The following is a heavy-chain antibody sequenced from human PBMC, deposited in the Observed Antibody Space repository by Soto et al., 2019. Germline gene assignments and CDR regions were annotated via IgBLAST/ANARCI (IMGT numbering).Heavy chain of an antibody. Sequence: SETLSLTCAVSGGFLSSSAYSWSWIRQPPGKGLEWIGFIYQSGSTYYNPSLKSRVTMSLDRPKNQFSLKLSSVTAADTAVYYCARELLFYDSDGFSWDEAFDIWGQGTMVTVSS. CDR1: GGFLSSSAYS. D-gene: IGHD3-22*01. CDR3: ARELLFYDSDGFSWDEAFDI. J-gene: IGHJ3*02. CDR2: IYQSGST. V-gene: IGHV4-30-2*01.